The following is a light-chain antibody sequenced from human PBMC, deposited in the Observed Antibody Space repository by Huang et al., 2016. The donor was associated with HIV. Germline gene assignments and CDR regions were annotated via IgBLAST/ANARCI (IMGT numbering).Light chain of an antibody. Sequence: DTVMTQTPATLSVSPGARATLSCRASQSVGSKLAWFQQKPGQAPRLLIHGASTRATGIPARFSGSGSGTEFTLTNSSLQSEDFAVYYCQQYNNWPYTFGQGTKLEIK. V-gene: IGKV3-15*01. CDR2: GAS. J-gene: IGKJ2*01. CDR1: QSVGSK. CDR3: QQYNNWPYT.